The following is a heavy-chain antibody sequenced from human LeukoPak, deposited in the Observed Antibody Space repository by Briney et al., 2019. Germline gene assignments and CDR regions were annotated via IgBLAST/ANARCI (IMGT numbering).Heavy chain of an antibody. CDR3: ATVPRAIFGHYTDV. CDR2: FDPEDGET. D-gene: IGHD3-3*01. J-gene: IGHJ6*03. CDR1: GYTLTELS. Sequence: ASVKVSCKVSGYTLTELSMHWVRQAPGKGLEWMGGFDPEDGETIYAQKFQGRVTMSEDTSTDTAYMELSSLRSEDTAVYYCATVPRAIFGHYTDVWAKGTTVTVSS. V-gene: IGHV1-24*01.